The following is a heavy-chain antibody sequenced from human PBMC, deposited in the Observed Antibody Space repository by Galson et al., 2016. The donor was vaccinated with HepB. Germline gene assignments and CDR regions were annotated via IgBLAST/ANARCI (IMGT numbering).Heavy chain of an antibody. CDR1: YW. D-gene: IGHD3-22*01. V-gene: IGHV3-74*01. CDR2: INEDGTVT. J-gene: IGHJ4*02. Sequence: YWMHWVRQAPGKGLSWVSRINEDGTVTDYAASVNGRFTIYRDNAKNTLYLQMNSLRAEDTAVYYCAKDLCGYLDYWGQGTLVTVSS. CDR3: AKDLCGYLDY.